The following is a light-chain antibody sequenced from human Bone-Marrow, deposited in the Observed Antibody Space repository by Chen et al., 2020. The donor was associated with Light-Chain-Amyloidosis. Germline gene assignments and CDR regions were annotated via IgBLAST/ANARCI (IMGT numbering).Light chain of an antibody. CDR2: EVS. Sequence: QSALTQPPSASGSPVQAVTISCTGTSSDVGYYNYVSWYQQHPGKAPKLMIYEVSQRPSGVPDRFSGSKSGNTASLTVSGLQAEDEADYYCSSYAGSNNYVFGTGTKVTVL. CDR1: SSDVGYYNY. V-gene: IGLV2-8*01. CDR3: SSYAGSNNYV. J-gene: IGLJ1*01.